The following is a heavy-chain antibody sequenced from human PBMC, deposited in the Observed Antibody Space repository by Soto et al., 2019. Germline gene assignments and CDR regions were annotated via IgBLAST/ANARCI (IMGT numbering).Heavy chain of an antibody. CDR3: ACWGHIVPVAPSDLDR. Sequence: CRVAEVSSTNYWVNRVIKNQGKGLMWVSRISPDGSDVGYADSVEGRFTVSRDNAKNTLYLQMHSLRAEDTAMYYCACWGHIVPVAPSDLDRWGQVTLVSVSS. J-gene: IGHJ5*02. D-gene: IGHD2-8*02. CDR1: EVSSTNYW. V-gene: IGHV3-74*01. CDR2: ISPDGSDV.